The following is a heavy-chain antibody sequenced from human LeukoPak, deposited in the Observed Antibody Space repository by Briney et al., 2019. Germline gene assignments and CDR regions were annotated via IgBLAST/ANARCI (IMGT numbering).Heavy chain of an antibody. J-gene: IGHJ4*02. CDR1: GFTFSSYA. CDR2: ISGSGGST. D-gene: IGHD5-12*01. Sequence: GGSLRLSCVVSGFTFSSYAMSWVRQAPGKGLEWVSGISGSGGSTYYADSVKGRFTISRDNSKNTLYLQMNSLRAEDTAVYYCAKDSHIVATIGYWGQGTLVTVSS. CDR3: AKDSHIVATIGY. V-gene: IGHV3-23*01.